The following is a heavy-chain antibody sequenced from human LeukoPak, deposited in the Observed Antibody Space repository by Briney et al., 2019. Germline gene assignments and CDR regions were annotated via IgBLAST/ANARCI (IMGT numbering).Heavy chain of an antibody. Sequence: PGGSLRLSCAASGFIVSSNYMSWVRQAPGKGLEWVSVIYSGGSTNYADSVKGRFTIFRDNSKNTLYLQMNSLRAEDTAVYYCARGVSGRYFDYWGQGTLVTVSS. V-gene: IGHV3-53*01. CDR1: GFIVSSNY. D-gene: IGHD1-26*01. CDR2: IYSGGST. J-gene: IGHJ4*02. CDR3: ARGVSGRYFDY.